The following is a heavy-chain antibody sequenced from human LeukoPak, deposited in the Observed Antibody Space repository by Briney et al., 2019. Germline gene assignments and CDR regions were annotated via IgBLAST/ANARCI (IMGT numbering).Heavy chain of an antibody. V-gene: IGHV3-33*01. CDR1: GFTFSSYG. J-gene: IGHJ4*02. CDR2: IWYDGSNK. Sequence: GRSLRLSCAASGFTFSSYGMHWVRQAPGKGLEWVAVIWYDGSNKYYADSVKGRFTISRDNSKNTLYLQMNSLRAEDTAVYYCARDPSPPAAGTRYYFDYWGQGTLVTVSS. CDR3: ARDPSPPAAGTRYYFDY. D-gene: IGHD6-13*01.